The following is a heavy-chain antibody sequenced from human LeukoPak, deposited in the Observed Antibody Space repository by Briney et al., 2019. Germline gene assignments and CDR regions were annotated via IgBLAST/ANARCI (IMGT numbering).Heavy chain of an antibody. Sequence: SETLSLTCTVSGGSISSSSYYWGWIRQPPGKGLEWIGSIYYSGSTYYNPSLKSRVTISVDTSKNQFSLKLSSVTAADTAVYFCARDPHVLQSSGLYFYFDYWGQGTLVTVSS. J-gene: IGHJ4*02. CDR1: GGSISSSSYY. CDR3: ARDPHVLQSSGLYFYFDY. D-gene: IGHD6-19*01. CDR2: IYYSGST. V-gene: IGHV4-39*02.